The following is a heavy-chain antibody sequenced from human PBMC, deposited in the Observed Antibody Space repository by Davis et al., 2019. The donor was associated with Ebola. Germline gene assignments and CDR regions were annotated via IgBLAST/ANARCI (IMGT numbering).Heavy chain of an antibody. CDR2: ISDYNGNT. J-gene: IGHJ5*02. CDR1: GYRLSGYG. Sequence: ASVKVSCKASGYRLSGYGINWVRQAPGQGLEWMGWISDYNGNTNSAQKFQGRVTMTTDTSTNTAYMELRSLRSDDTAVYYCVGDGYGGNWFDPWGQGTLVTVSS. CDR3: VGDGYGGNWFDP. D-gene: IGHD5-12*01. V-gene: IGHV1-18*01.